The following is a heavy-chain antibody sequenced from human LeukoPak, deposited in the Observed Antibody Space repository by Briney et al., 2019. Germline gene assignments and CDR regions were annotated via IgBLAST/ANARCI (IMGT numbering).Heavy chain of an antibody. CDR2: IIASGDRT. J-gene: IGHJ4*02. CDR1: GFTFNNYA. Sequence: PGGSLRPSCSAFGFTFNNYAISWGRQAPRLGVEWVASIIASGDRTNYADSVKGRCTISRYNYKNTLYLQVNSLRVEDTAVDYCAKDGGAPGSGGDFFDYWGQGTLVTVSS. V-gene: IGHV3-23*01. CDR3: AKDGGAPGSGGDFFDY. D-gene: IGHD3-10*01.